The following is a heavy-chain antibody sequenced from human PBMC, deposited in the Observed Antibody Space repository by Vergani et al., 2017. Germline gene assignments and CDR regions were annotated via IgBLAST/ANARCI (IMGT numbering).Heavy chain of an antibody. Sequence: QVQLVQSGAEVKKPGASVKVSCKASGYTFSSYAISWVRQAPGQGLEWMGRIIPIFGTANYAQKFQGRVTITADESTSTAYMELSSLRSEDTAVYYCARALYGSGSSIYGMDVWGQGTTVTVSS. CDR1: GYTFSSYA. CDR2: IIPIFGTA. CDR3: ARALYGSGSSIYGMDV. J-gene: IGHJ6*02. V-gene: IGHV1-69*18. D-gene: IGHD3-10*01.